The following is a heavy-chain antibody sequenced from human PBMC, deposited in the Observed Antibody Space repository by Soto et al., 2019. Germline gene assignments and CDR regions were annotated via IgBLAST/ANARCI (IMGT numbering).Heavy chain of an antibody. Sequence: QPGGSLRLSCALSGFGSNYYWIQWFRQSPGKGLEWVSRIDPDGTTTNYADSVKGRFSVSRDNAKKTIYLQMNSLTADDTALYYCARGPRPSSAGTGAYWGQGTLVTVSS. CDR3: ARGPRPSSAGTGAY. CDR1: GFGSNYYW. CDR2: IDPDGTTT. D-gene: IGHD1-1*01. J-gene: IGHJ1*01. V-gene: IGHV3-74*01.